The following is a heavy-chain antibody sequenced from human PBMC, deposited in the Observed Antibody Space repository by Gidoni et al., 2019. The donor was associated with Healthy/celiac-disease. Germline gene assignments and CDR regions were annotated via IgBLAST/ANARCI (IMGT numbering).Heavy chain of an antibody. V-gene: IGHV3-33*01. Sequence: QVQLVESGGGVVQPGRYMRLSCAASGFNFSSYGMHWVRHAPGKGLGWVAVRLYDGSNKYYADSVKGRFTISRDNSKNTLYLQMNSLRAEDTAVYYCARDPGDYYGSGSYLDYWGQGTLVTVSS. CDR3: ARDPGDYYGSGSYLDY. D-gene: IGHD3-10*01. J-gene: IGHJ4*02. CDR1: GFNFSSYG. CDR2: RLYDGSNK.